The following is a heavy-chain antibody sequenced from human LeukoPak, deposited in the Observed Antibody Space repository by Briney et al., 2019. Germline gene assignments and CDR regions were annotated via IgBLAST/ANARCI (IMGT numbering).Heavy chain of an antibody. Sequence: SQTLSLTCAVSGGSISSGGYSWSWIRQPPGKGLEWIGYIYHSGSTYYNPSLKSRVTISVDTSKNQFSLKLSSVTAADTAVYYCARGPPYYYDSSGYYYDARGQGTLVTVSS. V-gene: IGHV4-30-2*02. CDR2: IYHSGST. J-gene: IGHJ4*02. CDR1: GGSISSGGYS. CDR3: ARGPPYYYDSSGYYYDA. D-gene: IGHD3-22*01.